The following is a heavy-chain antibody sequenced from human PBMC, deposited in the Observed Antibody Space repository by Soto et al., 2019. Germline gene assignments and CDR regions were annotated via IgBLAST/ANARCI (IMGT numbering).Heavy chain of an antibody. CDR3: ARQMRGPIPYFGWLSPVTS. CDR1: GDSITSDGFY. D-gene: IGHD3-9*01. CDR2: ISPPGQT. V-gene: IGHV4-39*01. J-gene: IGHJ4*02. Sequence: HLLESGPLTVRPSGTLSLICSVSGDSITSDGFYGGWFRRPPGQGLEWDGTISPPGQTFPNPPPSSRLTRSLDGSENRFPWILTSVTAADACVYFCARQMRGPIPYFGWLSPVTSWGQGSQVTVSS.